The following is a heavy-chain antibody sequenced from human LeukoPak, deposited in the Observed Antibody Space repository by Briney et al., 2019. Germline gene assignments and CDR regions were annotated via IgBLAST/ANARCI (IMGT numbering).Heavy chain of an antibody. V-gene: IGHV1-2*02. CDR1: EYTFTGYY. CDR3: ARTAKYCSGGSCSLDY. CDR2: INPNSGGT. Sequence: ASVKVSCKASEYTFTGYYMHWVRQAPGQGLEWMGWINPNSGGTNYAQKFQGRVAMTRDTSISTAYMELSRLRSDDTAVYYCARTAKYCSGGSCSLDYWGQGTLVTVSS. D-gene: IGHD2-15*01. J-gene: IGHJ4*02.